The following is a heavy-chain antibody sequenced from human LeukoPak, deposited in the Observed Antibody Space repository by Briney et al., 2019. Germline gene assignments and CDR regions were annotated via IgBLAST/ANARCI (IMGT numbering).Heavy chain of an antibody. J-gene: IGHJ3*02. CDR2: IYTSGST. CDR3: AQTRELLGAFDI. Sequence: SETLSLTCTVSGGSISSYYWSWIRQPPGKGLEWIGYIYTSGSTNYNPSLKSGVTISVDTSKNQFSLKLSSVTAADTAVYYCAQTRELLGAFDIWGQGTMVTVSS. D-gene: IGHD1-26*01. V-gene: IGHV4-4*09. CDR1: GGSISSYY.